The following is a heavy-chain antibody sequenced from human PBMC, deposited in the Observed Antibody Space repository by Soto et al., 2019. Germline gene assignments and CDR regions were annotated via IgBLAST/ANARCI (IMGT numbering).Heavy chain of an antibody. CDR3: ARVRGIYSSSSYFDP. Sequence: QVQLVQSGAEVKKPGASVKASCKASGYTFTSYYMHWVRQAPGQGLEWMGIINPSGGSTSYAQKFQGRVTMTRDTSTSTVYMELSSLRSEDTAVYYCARVRGIYSSSSYFDPWGQGTLVTVSS. CDR2: INPSGGST. V-gene: IGHV1-46*01. J-gene: IGHJ5*02. D-gene: IGHD6-6*01. CDR1: GYTFTSYY.